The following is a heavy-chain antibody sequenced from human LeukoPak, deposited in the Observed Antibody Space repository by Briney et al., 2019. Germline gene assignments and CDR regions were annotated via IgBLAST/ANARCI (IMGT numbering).Heavy chain of an antibody. J-gene: IGHJ4*02. CDR2: ISSNGGST. CDR1: GFTFSSYA. V-gene: IGHV3-64*01. D-gene: IGHD1-26*01. CDR3: ARGVGATWIDY. Sequence: AGGSLRLSCAASGFTFSSYAMHWVRQAPGKGLEYVSAISSNGGSTYYANSVEGRFTISRDNSKNTLYLQMGSLRAEDMAVYYCARGVGATWIDYWGQGTLVTVSS.